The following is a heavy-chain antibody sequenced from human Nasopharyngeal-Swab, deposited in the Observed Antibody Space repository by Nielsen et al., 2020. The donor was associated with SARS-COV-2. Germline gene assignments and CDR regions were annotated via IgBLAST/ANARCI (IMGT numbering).Heavy chain of an antibody. CDR1: GGSTSSSNYY. J-gene: IGHJ4*02. CDR3: ARQLVGATGYDY. CDR2: IYYSGST. Sequence: SETLSLTCTVSGGSTSSSNYYWGWIRQPPGKGLEWIGSIYYSGSTYYNPSLKSRVTISVDTSKNQFSLKLSSVAAADTAVYYCARQLVGATGYDYWGQGTLVTVSS. V-gene: IGHV4-39*01. D-gene: IGHD1-26*01.